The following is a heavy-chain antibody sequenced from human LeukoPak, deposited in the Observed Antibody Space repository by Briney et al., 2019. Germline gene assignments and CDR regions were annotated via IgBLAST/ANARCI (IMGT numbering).Heavy chain of an antibody. D-gene: IGHD3-10*01. J-gene: IGHJ3*02. Sequence: GGSLRLSCAASGFTFGSYAMGWVRRAPEKGLEWVSAISSSGGSTYYADSVKGRFTISRDNSKNTLYLQMNSLRAEDTAVYYCAKASGVPWADYAFDIWGQGTMVTVSS. V-gene: IGHV3-23*01. CDR1: GFTFGSYA. CDR2: ISSSGGST. CDR3: AKASGVPWADYAFDI.